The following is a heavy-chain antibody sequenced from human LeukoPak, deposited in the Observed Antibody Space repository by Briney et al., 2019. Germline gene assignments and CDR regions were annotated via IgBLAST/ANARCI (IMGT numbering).Heavy chain of an antibody. CDR2: INHSGSS. Sequence: RSLETLSLTCAVYGGSFSGYYWSWIRQPPGKGLEWIGEINHSGSSNYNPSLKSRVTISVDTSKNQFSLKLSSVTAADTAVYYCAGKMTTVTSSWFDPWGQGTLVTVSS. D-gene: IGHD4-17*01. CDR1: GGSFSGYY. V-gene: IGHV4-34*01. J-gene: IGHJ5*02. CDR3: AGKMTTVTSSWFDP.